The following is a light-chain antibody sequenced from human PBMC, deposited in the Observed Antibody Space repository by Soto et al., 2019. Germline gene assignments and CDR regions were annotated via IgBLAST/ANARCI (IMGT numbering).Light chain of an antibody. V-gene: IGKV1-39*01. Sequence: DIQMTQSPSSLSASVGDRVTITCRASQSISTYLNWYQQKPGKAPKLLIYAASSLQSGVPSRFSGSGSGTDFTLTISRLQPEDFAAYYCQQSYSTPPRTFGKGTKVEI. CDR2: AAS. CDR1: QSISTY. J-gene: IGKJ1*01. CDR3: QQSYSTPPRT.